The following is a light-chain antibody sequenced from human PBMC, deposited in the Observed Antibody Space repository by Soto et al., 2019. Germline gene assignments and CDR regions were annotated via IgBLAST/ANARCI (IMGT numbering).Light chain of an antibody. J-gene: IGKJ1*01. CDR2: GAS. Sequence: EIVLTQSPGTLSLSPGERATLSCRASQSISTNLAWYQQKPGQAPRLLIYGASSRATGIPDRFSGSGSGTDFTLTISRLEPEDFAVYYCQQRSNWPWTFGQGTKVDTK. CDR3: QQRSNWPWT. CDR1: QSISTN. V-gene: IGKV3D-20*02.